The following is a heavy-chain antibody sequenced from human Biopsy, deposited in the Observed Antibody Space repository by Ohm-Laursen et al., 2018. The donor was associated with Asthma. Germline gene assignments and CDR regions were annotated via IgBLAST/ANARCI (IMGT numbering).Heavy chain of an antibody. CDR2: HDHEEGGT. CDR3: ARPSPNRDILYYYYHMDV. J-gene: IGHJ6*02. D-gene: IGHD3-3*02. CDR1: GYSLTDLS. Sequence: SSVKVSCKISGYSLTDLSMHWVRQAPGQGLEWMGGHDHEEGGTVNARRFQGRVTMTEDTSTDTAYMELSSLSSDDTAIYYCARPSPNRDILYYYYHMDVWGQGTTVIVSS. V-gene: IGHV1-24*01.